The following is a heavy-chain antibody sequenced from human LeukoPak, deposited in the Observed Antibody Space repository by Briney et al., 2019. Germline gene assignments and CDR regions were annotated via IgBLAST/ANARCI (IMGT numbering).Heavy chain of an antibody. CDR3: ARGGEGDYDFPPGDYFDY. D-gene: IGHD3-3*01. CDR2: IIPIFGTA. Sequence: SVKVSCKASGGTFSSYAISWVRQAPGQGLEWMGGIIPIFGTANYAQKFQGRVTITADESTSTAYMELSSLRSEDTAVYYCARGGEGDYDFPPGDYFDYWGQGTLVTVSS. CDR1: GGTFSSYA. V-gene: IGHV1-69*13. J-gene: IGHJ4*02.